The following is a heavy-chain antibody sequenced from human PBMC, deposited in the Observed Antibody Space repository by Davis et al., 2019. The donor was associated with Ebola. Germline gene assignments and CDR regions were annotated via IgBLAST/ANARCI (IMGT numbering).Heavy chain of an antibody. CDR1: GYTFTNYG. Sequence: AASVKVSCKASGYTFTNYGITWVRQAPGQGLEWMGWINPHNGNTNYAQNVQGRVTMTTDTSTTTAYMEVGSLRSDDTAVFYCARATFGYNSGWYADYWGQGTLVTVSS. CDR2: INPHNGNT. D-gene: IGHD6-19*01. V-gene: IGHV1-18*04. J-gene: IGHJ4*02. CDR3: ARATFGYNSGWYADY.